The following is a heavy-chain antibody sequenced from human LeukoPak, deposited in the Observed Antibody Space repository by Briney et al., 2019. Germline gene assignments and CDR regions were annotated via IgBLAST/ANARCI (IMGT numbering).Heavy chain of an antibody. D-gene: IGHD6-13*01. J-gene: IGHJ6*03. Sequence: GESLKISCKGSGYSFTSYWIGWVRQMPGKGLEWMGIIYPGDSDTRYSPSFQGQVTISAEKSISTAYLQWSTLKASDTAMYYCARHIAAAGTYYYYMDVWGKGTTVTVSS. V-gene: IGHV5-51*01. CDR2: IYPGDSDT. CDR1: GYSFTSYW. CDR3: ARHIAAAGTYYYYMDV.